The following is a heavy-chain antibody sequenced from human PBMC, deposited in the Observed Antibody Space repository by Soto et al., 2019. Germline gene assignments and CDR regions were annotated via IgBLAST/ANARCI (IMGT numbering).Heavy chain of an antibody. CDR1: GFTFSNAW. D-gene: IGHD4-17*01. CDR2: IKSKTDGGTT. J-gene: IGHJ3*02. CDR3: TTGTTVVTPDAFDI. Sequence: VGSLRLSCAASGFTFSNAWMSWVRQAPGKGLEWVGRIKSKTDGGTTDYAAPVKGRFTISRDDSKNTLYLQMNSLKTEDTAVYYCTTGTTVVTPDAFDIWGQGTMVTVSS. V-gene: IGHV3-15*01.